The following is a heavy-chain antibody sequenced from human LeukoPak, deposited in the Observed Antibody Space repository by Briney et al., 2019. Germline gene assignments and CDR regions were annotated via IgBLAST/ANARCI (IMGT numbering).Heavy chain of an antibody. Sequence: GGSLRLSCAASGFTFSSYWMSWVRQAPGKGLEWVANIKQDESEKYYVDSLKGRFTIPRDNAKNSLYLQMNSLRAEDTAVYYCARDKIEGPTKLDYWGQGILVTVSS. CDR2: IKQDESEK. CDR3: ARDKIEGPTKLDY. J-gene: IGHJ4*02. D-gene: IGHD1-1*01. V-gene: IGHV3-7*01. CDR1: GFTFSSYW.